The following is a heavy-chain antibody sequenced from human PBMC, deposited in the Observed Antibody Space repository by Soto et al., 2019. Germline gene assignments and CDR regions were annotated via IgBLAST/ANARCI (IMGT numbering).Heavy chain of an antibody. CDR1: GDSVSSNSAA. D-gene: IGHD3-10*01. J-gene: IGHJ4*02. CDR2: TYYRSKWYN. CDR3: ARLGSGSNY. Sequence: SQTLSLTCAISGDSVSSNSAAWNWIRQSPSRGLEWLGRTYYRSKWYNEYAVSVKGRVIINPDTSKNQFALQLNFVTPEDTAVYYGARLGSGSNYWGQGTLVTVSS. V-gene: IGHV6-1*01.